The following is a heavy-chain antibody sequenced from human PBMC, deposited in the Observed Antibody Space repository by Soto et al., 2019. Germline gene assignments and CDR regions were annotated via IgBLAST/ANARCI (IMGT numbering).Heavy chain of an antibody. CDR1: GYSFMKYG. D-gene: IGHD2-2*01. V-gene: IGHV1-18*01. J-gene: IGHJ4*02. CDR3: AREASVLIPAAQPSRSDS. Sequence: ASVKVSCKGFGYSFMKYGINWVRQAPGQGLEWVGWISPYSGYTHSAQKFHGRLTLTTDTAASTAYMELRILRSADTALYYCAREASVLIPAAQPSRSDSWGQGTLVTVSS. CDR2: ISPYSGYT.